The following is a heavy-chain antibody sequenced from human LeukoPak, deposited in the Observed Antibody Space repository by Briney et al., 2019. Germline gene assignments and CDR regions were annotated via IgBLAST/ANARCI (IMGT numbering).Heavy chain of an antibody. CDR3: VRDGGVSGYDLLDY. J-gene: IGHJ4*02. V-gene: IGHV3-7*01. Sequence: RGSLRLSCAASGFTFSNYWMTWVRQAPGKGLEWVAVINQEATKEYYMDSVKARFTISRDNAKNSVSLQMNSLRAEDTAVYYCVRDGGVSGYDLLDYWGQGNLVTVSS. D-gene: IGHD5-12*01. CDR1: GFTFSNYW. CDR2: INQEATKE.